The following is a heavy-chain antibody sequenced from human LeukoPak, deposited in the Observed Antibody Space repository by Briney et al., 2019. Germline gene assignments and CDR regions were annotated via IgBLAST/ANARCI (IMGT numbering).Heavy chain of an antibody. J-gene: IGHJ4*02. V-gene: IGHV3-21*01. CDR3: ARGVRGITMVR. Sequence: PGGSLRLSCAASGFTFSSYSMNWVRQAPGMGLEWVSSISSSSSYIYYADSVKGRFTISRDNAKNSLYLQMNSLRAEDTAVYYCARGVRGITMVRWGQGTLVTVSS. CDR2: ISSSSSYI. D-gene: IGHD3-10*01. CDR1: GFTFSSYS.